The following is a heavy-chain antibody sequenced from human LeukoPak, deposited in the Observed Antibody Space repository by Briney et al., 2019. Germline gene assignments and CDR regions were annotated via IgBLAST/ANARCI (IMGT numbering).Heavy chain of an antibody. CDR3: ASSRDGHKFADAFDI. D-gene: IGHD5-24*01. V-gene: IGHV4-59*11. CDR1: GGSISSHY. Sequence: PSETLSLTCTVSGGSISSHYWSWIRQPPGKGLEWIGYIYYSGSTNYNPSLKSRVTISVDTSKNQFSLKLSSVTAADTAVYYCASSRDGHKFADAFDIWGQGTMVTVSS. CDR2: IYYSGST. J-gene: IGHJ3*02.